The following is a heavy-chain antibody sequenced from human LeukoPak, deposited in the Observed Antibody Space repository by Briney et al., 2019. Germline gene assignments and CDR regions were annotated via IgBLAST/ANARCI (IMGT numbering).Heavy chain of an antibody. Sequence: GGSLRLSCATSGFTFSTYWMTWVRQAPGKGLEWVADINRDGSEKYSVDSVKGRFTISRDNAKNSLYLQMNSLRAEDTAVYYCAKPPFTMVRGVISDWGQGTLVTVSS. CDR2: INRDGSEK. CDR1: GFTFSTYW. CDR3: AKPPFTMVRGVISD. V-gene: IGHV3-7*01. J-gene: IGHJ4*02. D-gene: IGHD3-10*01.